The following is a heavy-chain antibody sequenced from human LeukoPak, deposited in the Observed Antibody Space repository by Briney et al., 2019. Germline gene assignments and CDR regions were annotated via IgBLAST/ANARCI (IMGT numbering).Heavy chain of an antibody. V-gene: IGHV3-74*01. CDR3: AKEGGDGYYDSSGQGQPPKYYFDH. CDR2: INSDGSST. CDR1: GFTFSSYW. D-gene: IGHD3-22*01. Sequence: TGGSLRLSCAASGFTFSSYWMHWVRHAPGKGLAWVSLINSDGSSTSYADSVKGRFTISRDNAKNTLYLQMNSLRAEDTAVYYCAKEGGDGYYDSSGQGQPPKYYFDHWGQGTLVTVSS. J-gene: IGHJ4*02.